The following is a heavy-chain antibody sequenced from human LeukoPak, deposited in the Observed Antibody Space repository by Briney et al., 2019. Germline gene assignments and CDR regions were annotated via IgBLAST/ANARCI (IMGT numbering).Heavy chain of an antibody. CDR2: IYFSGRT. V-gene: IGHV4-59*02. D-gene: IGHD3-9*01. CDR1: GGSVSSYY. J-gene: IGHJ4*02. Sequence: SETLSLTCTVSGGSVSSYYWSWIRQPPGKGLEWIGYIYFSGRTNYNPSLNSRVTISLDTSKNQFSLKLSSVTAADTAVYYCARVPIWWGLTGYYIDYWGQGTLVTVSS. CDR3: ARVPIWWGLTGYYIDY.